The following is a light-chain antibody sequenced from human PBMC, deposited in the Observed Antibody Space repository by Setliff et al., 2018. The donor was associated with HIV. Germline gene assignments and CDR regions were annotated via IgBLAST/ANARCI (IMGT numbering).Light chain of an antibody. CDR3: CSYTSSTTLV. V-gene: IGLV2-14*01. CDR1: SSDVGGYDY. Sequence: QSALTQPASVSGSPGQSITISCTGTSSDVGGYDYVSWYQQHPGKVPKPMLYEVGNRPSGVSNRFSGSKSGNTASLTISGLQAEDEADYYCCSYTSSTTLVFGTGTKVTVL. CDR2: EVG. J-gene: IGLJ1*01.